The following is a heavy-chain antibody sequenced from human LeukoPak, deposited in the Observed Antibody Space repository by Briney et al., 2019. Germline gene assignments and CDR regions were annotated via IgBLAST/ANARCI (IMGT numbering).Heavy chain of an antibody. V-gene: IGHV4-59*01. CDR1: GGSISSYY. CDR2: IYYSGST. CDR3: ARSTPYISN. Sequence: SETLSLTCTVSGGSISSYYWSWIRQPPGKGLEWIGYIYYSGSTNYNPSLKSRVTISVDTSKNQFSLKLSSVTAADTAVYYCARSTPYISNWGQGTLVTDSS. J-gene: IGHJ4*02.